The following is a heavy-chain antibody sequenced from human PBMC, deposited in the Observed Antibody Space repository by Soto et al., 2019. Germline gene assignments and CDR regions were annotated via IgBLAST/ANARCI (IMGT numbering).Heavy chain of an antibody. D-gene: IGHD1-26*01. CDR1: GYTFTKFG. Sequence: QVQLVQSGAVVKKPGASVKVSCKASGYTFTKFGISWVRQAPGQGLEWLGWLSTYREDRNYAQRVQDRVSMTTDTSSSTAYMELRTLISDDTAVYYCARISLGPAPTDAFDIWGQGTMVTVSS. V-gene: IGHV1-18*01. J-gene: IGHJ3*02. CDR3: ARISLGPAPTDAFDI. CDR2: LSTYREDR.